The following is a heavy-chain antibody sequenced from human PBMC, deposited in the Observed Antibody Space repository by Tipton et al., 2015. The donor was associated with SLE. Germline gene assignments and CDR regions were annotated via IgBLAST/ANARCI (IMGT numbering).Heavy chain of an antibody. V-gene: IGHV6-1*01. D-gene: IGHD3-16*01. Sequence: GLVKPSQTLSLTCAISGDSVSSNSVAWNWIRQSPSRGLEWLGRTNYRSKWYNDYAVSVKSRITINPDTSKNQFSLQVNSVTPEDPTIYYCVRTGGGGRALDLSGQGTMVTVSS. CDR1: GDSVSSNSVA. CDR2: TNYRSKWYN. CDR3: VRTGGGGRALDL. J-gene: IGHJ3*01.